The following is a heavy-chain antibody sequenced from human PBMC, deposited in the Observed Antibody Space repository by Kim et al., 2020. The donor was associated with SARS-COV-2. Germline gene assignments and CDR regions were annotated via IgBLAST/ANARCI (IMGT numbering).Heavy chain of an antibody. V-gene: IGHV1-2*02. D-gene: IGHD5-18*01. CDR3: ARGADVGYSYADNWFDP. CDR1: GYTFTGYY. CDR2: INPNSGGT. Sequence: ASVKVSCKASGYTFTGYYMHWVRQAPGQGLEWMGWINPNSGGTNYAQKFQGRVTMTRDTSISTAYMELSRLRSDDTAVYYCARGADVGYSYADNWFDPWGQGTLVTVSS. J-gene: IGHJ5*02.